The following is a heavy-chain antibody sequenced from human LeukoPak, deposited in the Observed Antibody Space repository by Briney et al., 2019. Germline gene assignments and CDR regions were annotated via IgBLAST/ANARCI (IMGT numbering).Heavy chain of an antibody. CDR1: GFTFSSYG. J-gene: IGHJ4*02. D-gene: IGHD3-16*01. V-gene: IGHV3-30*18. Sequence: GRSLRLSCAASGFTFSSYGMHWVRQAPGKGLEWVAVISYDGSNKYYADSVKGRFTISRDNSKNTLYLQMNSLRAEDTAVYYCAKDRQGDYFDYWGQGTLVTVSS. CDR2: ISYDGSNK. CDR3: AKDRQGDYFDY.